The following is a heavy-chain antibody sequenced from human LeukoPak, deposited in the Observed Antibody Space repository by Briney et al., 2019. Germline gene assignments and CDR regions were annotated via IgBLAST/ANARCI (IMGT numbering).Heavy chain of an antibody. D-gene: IGHD4-17*01. CDR3: ARRGKNGDYYYYYMDV. Sequence: PSETLSLTCAVYGGSFSGYYWSWLRQPPGKGLEWMGEINHSGSTNYNPSLKSRVTISVDTSKNQFSLKLSSVTAADTAVYYCARRGKNGDYYYYYMDVWGKGTTVTISS. V-gene: IGHV4-34*01. CDR1: GGSFSGYY. CDR2: INHSGST. J-gene: IGHJ6*03.